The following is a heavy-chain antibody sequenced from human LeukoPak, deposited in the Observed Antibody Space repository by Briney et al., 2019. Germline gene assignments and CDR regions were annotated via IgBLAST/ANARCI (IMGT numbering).Heavy chain of an antibody. CDR2: IIPIFDTA. D-gene: IGHD2-21*02. CDR1: GGTFSSYS. V-gene: IGHV1-69*13. J-gene: IGHJ4*02. CDR3: ARDSGPYCGGDCYAFDY. Sequence: SVKVSCKASGGTFSSYSISWVRQAPGQGLEWMGGIIPIFDTADYAQKFQGRVTITADESTSTAYMELSSLRSEDTAVYYCARDSGPYCGGDCYAFDYWGQGTLVTVSS.